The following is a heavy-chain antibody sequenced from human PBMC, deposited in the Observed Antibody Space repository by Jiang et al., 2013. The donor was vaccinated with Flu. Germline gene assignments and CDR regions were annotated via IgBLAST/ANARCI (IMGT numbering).Heavy chain of an antibody. CDR3: ARSSNWNFAL. J-gene: IGHJ2*01. Sequence: SVSSNSAVWNWIRQSPSRGLEWLGRTYYRSNWYNDYAESVKGRITINPDTSKNQFSLQLNSVTPEDTAVYYCARSSNWNFALWGRGTLVTVSS. CDR1: SVSSNSAV. V-gene: IGHV6-1*01. CDR2: TYYRSNWYN.